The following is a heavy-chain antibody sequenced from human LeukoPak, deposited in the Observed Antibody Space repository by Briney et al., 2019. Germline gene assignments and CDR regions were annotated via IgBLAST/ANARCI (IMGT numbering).Heavy chain of an antibody. CDR2: IKQDGSEK. J-gene: IGHJ4*02. V-gene: IGHV3-7*03. CDR1: RFTFSSYW. CDR3: ARSPDGFDY. Sequence: GGSLRLSCAASRFTFSSYWMTWVRQAPGKGLEWVANIKQDGSEKYYVDSVKGRFTISRDNAKNSLYLQMNSLRVEDTAVYYCARSPDGFDYWGQGTLVTVSS. D-gene: IGHD1-14*01.